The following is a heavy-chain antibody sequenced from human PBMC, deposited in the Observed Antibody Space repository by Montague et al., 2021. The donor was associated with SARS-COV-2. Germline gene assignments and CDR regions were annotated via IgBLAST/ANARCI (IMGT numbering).Heavy chain of an antibody. CDR3: ARDSMITFGGLITSEAYYFDY. J-gene: IGHJ4*02. CDR1: GFTFSSYG. CDR2: ISYDGSTT. V-gene: IGHV3-30*03. Sequence: SMSLSWAASGFTFSSYGMHWVRQAPGKGLEWVAVISYDGSTTYYADSVKGRFTISRDNSKNTLYLQMNSLRGEDTAVYYCARDSMITFGGLITSEAYYFDYWGQGTLVTVSS. D-gene: IGHD3-16*02.